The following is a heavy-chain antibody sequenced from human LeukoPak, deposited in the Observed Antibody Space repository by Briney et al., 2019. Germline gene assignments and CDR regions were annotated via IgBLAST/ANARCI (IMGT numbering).Heavy chain of an antibody. Sequence: SETLSLTCTVSASSMSTYYWSWIRQSPEKGLEWIGYIYYSGSTSYNPSLKSRLTISIDTSKTQFYLKLSSVTAADTAVYYCARVVYSGSWGYFDYWGQGILVTVSS. CDR2: IYYSGST. V-gene: IGHV4-59*01. D-gene: IGHD3-10*01. J-gene: IGHJ4*02. CDR3: ARVVYSGSWGYFDY. CDR1: ASSMSTYY.